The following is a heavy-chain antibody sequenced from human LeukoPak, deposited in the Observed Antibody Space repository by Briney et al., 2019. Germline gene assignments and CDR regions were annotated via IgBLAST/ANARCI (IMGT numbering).Heavy chain of an antibody. J-gene: IGHJ6*02. CDR3: ARESYYYDSSGSYGMDV. CDR2: ISAYNGNT. V-gene: IGHV1-18*01. CDR1: GYTFTSYG. D-gene: IGHD3-22*01. Sequence: GASVKVSCKASGYTFTSYGISWVRQAPGQGLEWMGWISAYNGNTNYAQMLQGRVTMTTDTSTSTAYMELRSLRSDDTAVYYCARESYYYDSSGSYGMDVWGQGTTVTVSS.